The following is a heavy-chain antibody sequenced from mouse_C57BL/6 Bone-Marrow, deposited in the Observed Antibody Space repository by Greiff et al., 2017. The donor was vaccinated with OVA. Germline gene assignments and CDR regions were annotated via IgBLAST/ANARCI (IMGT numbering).Heavy chain of an antibody. V-gene: IGHV5-6*01. CDR2: ISSGGSYT. Sequence: EVQRVESGGDLVKPGGSLKLSCAASGFTFSSYGMSWVRQTPDKRLEWVATISSGGSYTYYPDSVKGRFTISRDNAKNTLYLQMSSLKSEDTAMYYCARHEGDYDGYFDVWGTGTTVTVSA. CDR3: ARHEGDYDGYFDV. D-gene: IGHD2-4*01. CDR1: GFTFSSYG. J-gene: IGHJ1*03.